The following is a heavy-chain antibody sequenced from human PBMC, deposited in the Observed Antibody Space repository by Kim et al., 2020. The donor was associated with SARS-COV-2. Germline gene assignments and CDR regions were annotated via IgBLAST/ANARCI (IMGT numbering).Heavy chain of an antibody. Sequence: GGSLRLSCAASGFTFGDYAMHWVRQAPGKGLEWVSGISGNSGSIGYADSVKGRFTISRDNVKNFLYLQMNSLRAEDTALYYCAKDGGTHVGLGANWGQGTLVTVSS. CDR2: ISGNSGSI. D-gene: IGHD3-10*01. V-gene: IGHV3-9*01. J-gene: IGHJ4*02. CDR3: AKDGGTHVGLGAN. CDR1: GFTFGDYA.